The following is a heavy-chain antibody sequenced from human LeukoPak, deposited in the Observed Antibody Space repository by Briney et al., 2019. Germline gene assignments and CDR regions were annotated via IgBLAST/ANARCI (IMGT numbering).Heavy chain of an antibody. V-gene: IGHV3-30*18. CDR1: GFTFNNYD. CDR2: ISYDGSNK. CDR3: AKDRYYYDSSRGMDV. D-gene: IGHD3-22*01. J-gene: IGHJ6*02. Sequence: GRSLRLSCAASGFTFNNYDIHWVRQAPGKGLEWVAVISYDGSNKYYADSVKGRFTISRDNSKNTLYPQMNSLRAEDTAVYYCAKDRYYYDSSRGMDVWGQGTTVTVSS.